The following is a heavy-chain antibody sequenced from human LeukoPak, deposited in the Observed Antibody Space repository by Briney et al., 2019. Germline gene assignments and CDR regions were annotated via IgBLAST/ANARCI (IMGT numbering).Heavy chain of an antibody. CDR1: GGSISNRNYY. Sequence: SETLSLTCTVSGGSISNRNYYWGWIRQPPGKGLEWIGSISYSGTTYYNPSLKSRVTMSVDTSKNQFSLNLNSVTAADTAVYYCARDPDFWTGYYYFDYWGQGTLVTVSS. V-gene: IGHV4-39*07. CDR3: ARDPDFWTGYYYFDY. CDR2: ISYSGTT. D-gene: IGHD3/OR15-3a*01. J-gene: IGHJ4*02.